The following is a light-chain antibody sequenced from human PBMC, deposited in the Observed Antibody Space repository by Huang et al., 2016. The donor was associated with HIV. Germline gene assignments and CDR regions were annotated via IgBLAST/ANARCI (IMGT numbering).Light chain of an antibody. CDR3: QQANSFPLT. CDR2: TAS. Sequence: DIQMTQSPSSVSASVGDRVTITCRASQSISSWLAWYQQKPGKAPNLLIYTASSLQTGVPSRFSGSGSETDFTLTSTSLQPEDFATYYCQQANSFPLTFGQGTRLEIK. V-gene: IGKV1-12*01. CDR1: QSISSW. J-gene: IGKJ5*01.